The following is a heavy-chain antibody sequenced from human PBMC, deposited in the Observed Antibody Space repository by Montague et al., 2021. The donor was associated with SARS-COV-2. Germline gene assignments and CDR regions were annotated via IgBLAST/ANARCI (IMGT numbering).Heavy chain of an antibody. V-gene: IGHV4-34*01. CDR2: INDCGST. D-gene: IGHD1-26*01. CDR1: GGSSSCSL. CDR3: ARWDPQTLTMMGLRGKSASDY. J-gene: IGHJ4*02. Sequence: SETLSLTCASNGGSSSCSLWAWTSKTPGKAPARIAEINDCGSTNYNFNPYLRSRLTISVDKSKSQFSLKLSSVSAADTGVYYCARWDPQTLTMMGLRGKSASDYWSQGALVTVSS.